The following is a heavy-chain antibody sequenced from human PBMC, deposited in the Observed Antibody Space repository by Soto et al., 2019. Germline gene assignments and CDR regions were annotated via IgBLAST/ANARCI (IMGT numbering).Heavy chain of an antibody. D-gene: IGHD2-15*01. CDR3: ARAYCSGGSCYYFDY. CDR2: INHSGST. J-gene: IGHJ4*02. CDR1: GGSFSGYY. Sequence: SETLSLTCAVYGGSFSGYYWSWIRQPPGKGPEWIGEINHSGSTNYNPSLKSRVTISVDTSKNQFSLKLSSVTAADTAVYYCARAYCSGGSCYYFDYWGQGTLVTVSS. V-gene: IGHV4-34*01.